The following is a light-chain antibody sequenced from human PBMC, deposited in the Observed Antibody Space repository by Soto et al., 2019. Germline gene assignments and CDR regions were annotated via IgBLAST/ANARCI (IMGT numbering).Light chain of an antibody. CDR3: QVWDSSSHHVV. CDR1: NIGSKS. CDR2: YDS. J-gene: IGLJ2*01. Sequence: SYELTQPPSVSVAPGKTARFTCGGNNIGSKSVHWYQQKPGQAPVLVIYYDSDRPSGIPERFSGSNSGNTATLTISRVEAGDEADYYCQVWDSSSHHVVFGGGTKLTVL. V-gene: IGLV3-21*04.